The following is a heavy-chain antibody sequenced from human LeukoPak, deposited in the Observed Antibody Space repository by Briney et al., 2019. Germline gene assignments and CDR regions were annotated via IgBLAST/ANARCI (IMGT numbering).Heavy chain of an antibody. D-gene: IGHD3-22*01. Sequence: GGSLRLSCAASGLTVSSKYMSWVRQAPGKGLEWVSVIFSGGTTFYADSVKGRFTISRDNSENTLYLQMNSLRAEDTAVYYCASSSGSGYYLGFDYWGQGTLVTVSS. J-gene: IGHJ4*02. CDR2: IFSGGTT. CDR1: GLTVSSKY. CDR3: ASSSGSGYYLGFDY. V-gene: IGHV3-66*01.